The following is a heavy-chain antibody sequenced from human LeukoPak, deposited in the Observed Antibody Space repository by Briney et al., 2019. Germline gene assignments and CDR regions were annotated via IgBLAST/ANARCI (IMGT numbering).Heavy chain of an antibody. CDR1: GFTFSSYG. Sequence: GGSLRLSCAASGFTFSSYGMHWVRQAPGKGLEWVAVIWYDGSNKYYADSVKGRFTISRDNSKNTLYLQMNSLRAEDTAVYYCARGLDSSSWFYYWGQGTLVTVSS. J-gene: IGHJ4*02. V-gene: IGHV3-33*01. CDR3: ARGLDSSSWFYY. D-gene: IGHD6-13*01. CDR2: IWYDGSNK.